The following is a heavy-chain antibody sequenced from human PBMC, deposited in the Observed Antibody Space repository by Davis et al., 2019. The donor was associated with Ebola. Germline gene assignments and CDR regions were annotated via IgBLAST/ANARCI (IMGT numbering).Heavy chain of an antibody. CDR1: GGSISGFF. D-gene: IGHD5-12*01. CDR2: IHGSGRT. J-gene: IGHJ4*02. Sequence: MPSETLSLSCTVSGGSISGFFRSWIRQSPGEGLERIGYIHGSGRTSYNPSFKSRVIITLDMSKNQFSLKVGSVTAADTAVYYCVRHVRGYDWDQGNPVTVSS. CDR3: VRHVRGYD. V-gene: IGHV4-59*08.